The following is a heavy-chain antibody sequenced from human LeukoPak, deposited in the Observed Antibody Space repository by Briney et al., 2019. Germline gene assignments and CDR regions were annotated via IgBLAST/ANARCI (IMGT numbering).Heavy chain of an antibody. CDR2: IYPGDSDT. Sequence: GESLKISCKGSGYSFTSYWIGWVRQMPGKGLEWMGIIYPGDSDTRYSPSFQGQVTISADKSISTAYLQWGSLKASDTAMYYCARLNCSGGSCYSYYFDYWGQGTLVTVSS. D-gene: IGHD2-15*01. CDR3: ARLNCSGGSCYSYYFDY. V-gene: IGHV5-51*01. J-gene: IGHJ4*02. CDR1: GYSFTSYW.